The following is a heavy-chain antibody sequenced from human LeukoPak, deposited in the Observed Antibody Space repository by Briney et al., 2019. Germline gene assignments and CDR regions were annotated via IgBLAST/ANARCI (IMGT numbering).Heavy chain of an antibody. CDR3: ARHSDAFDI. J-gene: IGHJ3*02. CDR2: IYPGGTS. CDR1: GGSISSYY. V-gene: IGHV4-4*07. Sequence: PSETLSLTCTVSGGSISSYYWTWIRQPAGKGLDWIGRIYPGGTSYFNPSLKSRVTLSVDTSKNQFSLKLSSVTAADTAVYYCARHSDAFDIWGQGTMVTVSS.